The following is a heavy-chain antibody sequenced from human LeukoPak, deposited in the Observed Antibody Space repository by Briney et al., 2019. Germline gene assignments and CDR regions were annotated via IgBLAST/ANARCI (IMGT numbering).Heavy chain of an antibody. D-gene: IGHD3-3*01. CDR3: ARAQSGFRSGYCFDY. J-gene: IGHJ4*02. V-gene: IGHV3-7*01. CDR2: IKQDGSEK. Sequence: PGGSLRLSCAASGFTFSTSWMTWVRQAPGKGLEWVANIKQDGSEKYYVDSVKGRFAVSSDNAKNSLYLQMNSLRAEDTAVYYCARAQSGFRSGYCFDYWGQGTLVTVSS. CDR1: GFTFSTSW.